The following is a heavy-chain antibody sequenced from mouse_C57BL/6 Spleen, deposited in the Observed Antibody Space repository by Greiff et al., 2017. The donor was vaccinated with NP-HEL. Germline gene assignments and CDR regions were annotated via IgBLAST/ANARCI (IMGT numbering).Heavy chain of an antibody. CDR2: ISSGSSTI. CDR1: GFTFSDYG. D-gene: IGHD1-1*01. Sequence: DVMLVESGGGLVKPGGSLKLSCAASGFTFSDYGMHWVRQAPEKGLEWVAYISSGSSTIYYADTVKGRFTISRDNAKNTLFLQMTSLRSEDTAMYYCARRTTVVAEGAMDYWGQGTSVTVSS. J-gene: IGHJ4*01. V-gene: IGHV5-17*01. CDR3: ARRTTVVAEGAMDY.